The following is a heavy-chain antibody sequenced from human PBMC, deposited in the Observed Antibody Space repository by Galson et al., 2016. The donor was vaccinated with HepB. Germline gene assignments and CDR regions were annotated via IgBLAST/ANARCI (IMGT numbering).Heavy chain of an antibody. CDR1: SFSDYW. CDR2: ISYTGRT. V-gene: IGHV4-39*01. Sequence: SFSDYWMSWVRQAPGNGLEWIGSISYTGRTHYNPSLKSRVNISLDTSKSQVSLTLTTMTSADTSVFYCARHTTDLWFGKLILGGFDYWGQGTLVTVSS. CDR3: ARHTTDLWFGKLILGGFDY. J-gene: IGHJ4*02. D-gene: IGHD3-10*01.